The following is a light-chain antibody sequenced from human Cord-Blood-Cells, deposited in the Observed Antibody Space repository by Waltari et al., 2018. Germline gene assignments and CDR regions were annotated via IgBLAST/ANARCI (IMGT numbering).Light chain of an antibody. CDR3: QQLNS. CDR2: AAS. J-gene: IGKJ4*01. Sequence: DIQLTQSPSFLAASVGDRVTITCRASQGISSYLAWYQQKPGKAPKLLNYAASTLQSGVPSRFSGSGSGTEFTLTISSLQPEDFATYYCQQLNSFGGGTKVEIK. V-gene: IGKV1-9*01. CDR1: QGISSY.